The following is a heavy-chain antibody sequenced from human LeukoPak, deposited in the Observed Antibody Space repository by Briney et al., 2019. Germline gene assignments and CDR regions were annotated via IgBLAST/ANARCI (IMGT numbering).Heavy chain of an antibody. J-gene: IGHJ4*02. V-gene: IGHV1-2*02. Sequence: ASMKVSCTASGYTFTAYYKHWVRQAPGQGLEWMGWINPNSGGTNYAQKFQGRVTMTRDTSISTAYMELSRLRSDDTAVYYCARGAWIQGPHDYWGQGTLVTVSS. D-gene: IGHD5-18*01. CDR3: ARGAWIQGPHDY. CDR1: GYTFTAYY. CDR2: INPNSGGT.